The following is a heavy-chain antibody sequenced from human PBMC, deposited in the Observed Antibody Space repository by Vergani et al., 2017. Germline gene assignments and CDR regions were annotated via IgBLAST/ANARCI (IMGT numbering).Heavy chain of an antibody. Sequence: VQLVESGGGLVQPGGSLRLSCAAPGFTFSSYGMHWVRQAPGKGLEWVAVISYDGSNKYYADSVKGRFTISRDNSKNTLYLQMNSLRAEDTAVYYCAKDLYPPSYYYYMDVWGKGTTVTVSS. V-gene: IGHV3-30*18. D-gene: IGHD2-2*01. CDR3: AKDLYPPSYYYYMDV. CDR1: GFTFSSYG. J-gene: IGHJ6*03. CDR2: ISYDGSNK.